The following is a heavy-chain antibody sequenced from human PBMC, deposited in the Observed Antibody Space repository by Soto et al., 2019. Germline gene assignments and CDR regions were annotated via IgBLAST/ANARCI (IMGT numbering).Heavy chain of an antibody. V-gene: IGHV5-51*01. CDR3: AASIFYYGMNV. CDR1: GYTFPNYW. Sequence: PGESLKISCKGSGYTFPNYWIGWVRQMPGKGPEWMGIIYPGDSDTKYNPSFQGQVTISADKSITTTSLQWSSLKASDTAIYYCAASIFYYGMNVWDQGTTVTVSS. CDR2: IYPGDSDT. J-gene: IGHJ6*02.